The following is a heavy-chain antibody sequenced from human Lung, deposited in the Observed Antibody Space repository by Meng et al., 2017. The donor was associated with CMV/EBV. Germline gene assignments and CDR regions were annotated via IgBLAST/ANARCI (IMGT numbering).Heavy chain of an antibody. D-gene: IGHD3-3*01. V-gene: IGHV1-18*01. CDR1: GYTFTSYG. CDR2: ISGYNGRT. CDR3: AKIFPSDYYKYAMDV. J-gene: IGHJ6*02. Sequence: ASVXVSXXASGYTFTSYGVSWVRQAPGQGLEWMGWISGYNGRTNYNQKFQGRVTLTTDTSTHTAYMELRSLRSDDTAVYYCAKIFPSDYYKYAMDVWGQGXTVTVSS.